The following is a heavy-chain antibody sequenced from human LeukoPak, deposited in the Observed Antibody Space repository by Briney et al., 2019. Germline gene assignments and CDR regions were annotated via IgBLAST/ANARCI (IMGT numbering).Heavy chain of an antibody. J-gene: IGHJ4*02. CDR1: GGSISSYY. CDR3: ARGGWRLDY. CDR2: IYYTETT. V-gene: IGHV4-59*01. D-gene: IGHD2-15*01. Sequence: SETLSLTCTVPGGSISSYYWSWIRQPPGKGLGWIGYIYYTETTNYHPSLKSRVNISVDTSKNQFSLKLSSVTAADTAVYYCARGGWRLDYWGQGTLVTVSS.